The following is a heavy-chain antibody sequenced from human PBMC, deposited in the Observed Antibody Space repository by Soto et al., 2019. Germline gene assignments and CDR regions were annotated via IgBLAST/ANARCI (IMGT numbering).Heavy chain of an antibody. CDR2: IYHSGTT. D-gene: IGHD3-22*01. V-gene: IGHV4-4*02. CDR3: ARQRGYYVDY. Sequence: ASETLSLTWAVSGGSIRNGNWLRWVRQPPGKGLEWIGEIYHSGTTNYNPSLKSRVTISVDKSKNQFSLKLTSVTAADTAVYYCARQRGYYVDYWGQGTLVTVSS. CDR1: GGSIRNGNW. J-gene: IGHJ4*02.